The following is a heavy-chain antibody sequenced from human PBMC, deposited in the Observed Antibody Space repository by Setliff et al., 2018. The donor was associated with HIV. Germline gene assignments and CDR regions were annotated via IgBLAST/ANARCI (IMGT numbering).Heavy chain of an antibody. Sequence: GGSLRLSCTTSGFTFGDYPMSWVRQAPGKGLEWVGFIRSKLYGATTDYAASVKGRFTISRDDSKSIAYLEMNNLQTEDTAVYYCTRDPWNYSFYFDFWGLGTLVTVSS. CDR1: GFTFGDYP. J-gene: IGHJ4*02. CDR3: TRDPWNYSFYFDF. CDR2: IRSKLYGATT. D-gene: IGHD1-7*01. V-gene: IGHV3-49*02.